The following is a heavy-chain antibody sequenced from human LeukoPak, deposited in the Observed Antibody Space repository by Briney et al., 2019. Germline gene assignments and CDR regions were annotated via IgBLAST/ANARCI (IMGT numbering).Heavy chain of an antibody. CDR3: AGGYCSGGGCYAAIDY. J-gene: IGHJ4*02. D-gene: IGHD2-15*01. CDR1: GGSISSTNW. Sequence: SETLSLTCAVSGGSISSTNWWSWVRQPPGKGLEWIGEIYHSGSTGYNPSLKSRVTISVDTSKNQFSLKLSSVTAADTAVYYCAGGYCSGGGCYAAIDYWGQGTLVTVSS. V-gene: IGHV4-4*02. CDR2: IYHSGST.